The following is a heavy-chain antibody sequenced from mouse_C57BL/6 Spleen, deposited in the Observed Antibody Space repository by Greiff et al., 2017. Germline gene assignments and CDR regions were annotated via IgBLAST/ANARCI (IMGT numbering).Heavy chain of an antibody. V-gene: IGHV1-9*01. J-gene: IGHJ2*01. CDR1: GYTFTGYW. D-gene: IGHD1-1*01. Sequence: LMKPGASVKLSCKATGYTFTGYWIEWVKQRPGHGLEWIGEILPGSGGTNYNEKFKGKATFTADTSSNTAYMQLSSLTTEDSAIYYCARSDYYGSSECDYWGQGTTLTVSS. CDR2: ILPGSGGT. CDR3: ARSDYYGSSECDY.